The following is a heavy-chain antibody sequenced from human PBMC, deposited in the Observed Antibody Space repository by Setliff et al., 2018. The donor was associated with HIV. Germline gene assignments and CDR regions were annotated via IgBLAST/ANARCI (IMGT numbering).Heavy chain of an antibody. CDR3: TRHLPVYYGSGVSYYFDY. Sequence: PSETLSLTCTVSGGSIGTYYWSWIRQPPGKGLEWIGYFANDGSTNYNPPLKSRVTISLDTSKNEVSLKLTSVTAADTAMYYCTRHLPVYYGSGVSYYFDYWGQGTLVTVSS. D-gene: IGHD3-10*01. V-gene: IGHV4-59*08. CDR2: FANDGST. CDR1: GGSIGTYY. J-gene: IGHJ4*02.